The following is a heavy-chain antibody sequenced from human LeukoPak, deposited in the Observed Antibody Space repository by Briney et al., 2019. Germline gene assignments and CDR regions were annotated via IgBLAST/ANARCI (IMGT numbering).Heavy chain of an antibody. J-gene: IGHJ4*02. D-gene: IGHD3-9*01. V-gene: IGHV3-74*01. Sequence: PGGSLRLSCTASGFTFSSYWMHWVRQAPGKGLVWVSHINSDGSSTNYADSVKGRFTISRDNAKNTVYLQMNSLRVEDTAVYYCARETGTYYFDYWGQGTLVTVSS. CDR1: GFTFSSYW. CDR2: INSDGSST. CDR3: ARETGTYYFDY.